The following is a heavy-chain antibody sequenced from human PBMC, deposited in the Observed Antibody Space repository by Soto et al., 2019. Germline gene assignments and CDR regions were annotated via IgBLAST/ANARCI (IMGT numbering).Heavy chain of an antibody. CDR1: GFTFSSYS. CDR3: AREADFASSGYVLDY. D-gene: IGHD3-22*01. CDR2: VTSSPSSM. Sequence: GGSLRLSFAASGFTFSSYSMNWVRQAPGKGLEWVSSVTSSPSSMFYADSVQVRFTISRDDAKDSLFLQMNSLRADETAVYYCAREADFASSGYVLDYWGLGTLVTVYS. V-gene: IGHV3-21*01. J-gene: IGHJ4*02.